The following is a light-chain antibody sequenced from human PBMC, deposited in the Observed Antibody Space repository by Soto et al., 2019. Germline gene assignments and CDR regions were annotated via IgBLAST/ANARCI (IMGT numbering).Light chain of an antibody. J-gene: IGKJ1*01. CDR3: QHTYSSPRT. CDR1: QSITKY. CDR2: GAA. Sequence: DIQMTQSPSSLSASVGDRFTITCRASQSITKYLNWYRQKPGKAPELLIYGAATLQSGVPSRFSGSGSGTEFTLTISSLQPEDFATYYCQHTYSSPRTFGQGTKVDI. V-gene: IGKV1-39*01.